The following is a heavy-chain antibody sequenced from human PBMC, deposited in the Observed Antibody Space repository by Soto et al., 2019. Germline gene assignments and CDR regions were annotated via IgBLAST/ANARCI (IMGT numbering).Heavy chain of an antibody. Sequence: PGGSLRLSCAASGFTFSSYGMHWVRQAPGKGLEWVAVIWYDGSNKYYADSVKGRFTISRDNSKNTLYLQMNSLRAEDTAVYYCARDGARRDVFAYWAQRTLVTGSA. V-gene: IGHV3-33*01. CDR1: GFTFSSYG. CDR2: IWYDGSNK. J-gene: IGHJ4*02. CDR3: ARDGARRDVFAY.